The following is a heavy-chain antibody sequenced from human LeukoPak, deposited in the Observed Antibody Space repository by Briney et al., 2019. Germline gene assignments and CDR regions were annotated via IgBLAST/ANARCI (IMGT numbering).Heavy chain of an antibody. CDR1: GFTFSSYW. CDR3: AREVGGYYDSSGYYPGYFQH. Sequence: GGSLRLSCAASGFTFSSYWMSWVRQAPGKGLEWVANIKQDGSEKYYVDSVKGRFTISRDNAKNSLYLQMNSLRAEDTAVCYCAREVGGYYDSSGYYPGYFQHWGQGTLVTVSS. V-gene: IGHV3-7*01. CDR2: IKQDGSEK. J-gene: IGHJ1*01. D-gene: IGHD3-22*01.